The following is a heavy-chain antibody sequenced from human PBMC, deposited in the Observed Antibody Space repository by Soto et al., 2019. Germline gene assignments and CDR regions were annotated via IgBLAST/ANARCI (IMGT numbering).Heavy chain of an antibody. J-gene: IGHJ4*02. V-gene: IGHV4-34*01. Sequence: SETLSLTCAFYCGSFIGYYWSWIRQPPGKGLEWIGEINHSGSTNYNPSLKSRVTISVDTSKNQFSLKLSSVTAADTAVYYCARARGYSYGYSYWGQGTLVTVSS. CDR3: ARARGYSYGYSY. CDR2: INHSGST. CDR1: CGSFIGYY. D-gene: IGHD5-18*01.